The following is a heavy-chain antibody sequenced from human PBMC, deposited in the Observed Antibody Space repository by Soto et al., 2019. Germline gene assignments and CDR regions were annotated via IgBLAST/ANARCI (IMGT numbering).Heavy chain of an antibody. V-gene: IGHV3-7*03. CDR2: INQDSSGK. D-gene: IGHD2-8*01. CDR3: AKDAFSTPSNS. CDR1: RFTFSIYW. Sequence: GGSLRLSCAASRFTFSIYWMSWVRQAPGKGLEWVANINQDSSGKYYVDSVKGRFTISRDNARNLLFLQMNSLRVEDTGVYFCAKDAFSTPSNSWGQGTLVTVSS. J-gene: IGHJ5*02.